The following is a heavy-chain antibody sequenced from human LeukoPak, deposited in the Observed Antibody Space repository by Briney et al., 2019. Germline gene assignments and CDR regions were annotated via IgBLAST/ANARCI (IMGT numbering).Heavy chain of an antibody. D-gene: IGHD2-8*01. CDR2: IFSHGET. V-gene: IGHV3-66*01. J-gene: IGHJ4*02. CDR3: ARDPPAVSINTYA. CDR1: GFTVGNNY. Sequence: PGGSLRLSCAASGFTVGNNYMNWVRQVPGKGLEWVSLIFSHGETSYADSVKGRFTISRDNSKNTLYLQMNGLRVEDTAVYYCARDPPAVSINTYAWGQGTLVTVSS.